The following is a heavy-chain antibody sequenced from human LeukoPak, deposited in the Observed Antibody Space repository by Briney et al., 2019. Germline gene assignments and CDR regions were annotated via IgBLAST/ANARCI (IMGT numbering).Heavy chain of an antibody. V-gene: IGHV3-23*01. D-gene: IGHD4/OR15-4a*01. Sequence: GGSLRLSCAASGFTFSSYAMSWVRQSPGKGLERVSAFSGSGGSTYYADSVKGRFTISRDNSKNTLYLQMNSLRAEDTAVYYCAKSGLSRFDYWGQGTLVTVSS. CDR2: FSGSGGST. J-gene: IGHJ4*02. CDR1: GFTFSSYA. CDR3: AKSGLSRFDY.